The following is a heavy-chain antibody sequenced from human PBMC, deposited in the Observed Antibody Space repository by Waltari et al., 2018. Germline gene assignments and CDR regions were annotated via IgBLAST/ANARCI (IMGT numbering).Heavy chain of an antibody. V-gene: IGHV1-24*01. CDR3: ATWMQEGAGFDY. Sequence: VQLVESGGGLVQPGGSLRLSCAASGFTFSSYWMSWVRQAPGKGLEWMGGFDPEDGESLYAQKFQGRVTMTEDTSTDTAYMELSSMRSEDPAVYYCATWMQEGAGFDYWGQGTLVTVSS. CDR2: FDPEDGES. D-gene: IGHD1-26*01. J-gene: IGHJ4*02. CDR1: GFTFSSYW.